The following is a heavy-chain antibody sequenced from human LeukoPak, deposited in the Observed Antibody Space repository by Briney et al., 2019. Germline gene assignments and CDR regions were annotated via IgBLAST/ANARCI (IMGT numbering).Heavy chain of an antibody. D-gene: IGHD2-21*02. CDR2: INHSGST. CDR1: GGSFSGYY. V-gene: IGHV4-34*01. J-gene: IGHJ4*02. CDR3: ARAVTACDFDY. Sequence: PSETLSLTCAVYGGSFSGYYWSWIRQPPGKGLEWIGEINHSGSTNYNPSLKSRVTISVDTSKNQFSLKLSSVTAADTAVYYCARAVTACDFDYWGQGTLVTVSS.